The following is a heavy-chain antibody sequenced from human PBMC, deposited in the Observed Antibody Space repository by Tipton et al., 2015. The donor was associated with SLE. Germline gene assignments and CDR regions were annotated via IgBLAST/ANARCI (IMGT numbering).Heavy chain of an antibody. CDR2: INHSGST. J-gene: IGHJ4*01. Sequence: LRLSCAVYGGSFSGYYWSWIRQPPGKGLEWIGEINHSGSTNYNPSLKSRVTISVDTSKNQFSLKLSSVTAADTAVYYCARSIGNIVITIEDEYFDSWGHGTLVTVSS. V-gene: IGHV4-34*01. D-gene: IGHD3-16*01. CDR3: ARSIGNIVITIEDEYFDS. CDR1: GGSFSGYY.